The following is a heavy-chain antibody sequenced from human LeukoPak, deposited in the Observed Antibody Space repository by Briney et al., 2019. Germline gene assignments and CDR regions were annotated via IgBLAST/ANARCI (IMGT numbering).Heavy chain of an antibody. Sequence: SETLSLTCTVSAGSITSHDYYWSWIRQAPGTGLEWIGYTHSSGSTFYNPSLKSRFTISVDTSKNQFSLKVRSVTATDTAVYYCAREGHDFWSGSRGWFDPWGPGTLVTVSS. V-gene: IGHV4-30-4*01. CDR1: AGSITSHDYY. D-gene: IGHD3-3*01. CDR2: THSSGST. CDR3: AREGHDFWSGSRGWFDP. J-gene: IGHJ5*02.